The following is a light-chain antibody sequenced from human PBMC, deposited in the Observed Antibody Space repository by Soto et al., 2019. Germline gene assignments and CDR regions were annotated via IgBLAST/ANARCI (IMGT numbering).Light chain of an antibody. J-gene: IGKJ1*01. CDR3: QQYLDWPRT. CDR1: QSVSSD. V-gene: IGKV3-15*01. CDR2: GAS. Sequence: EIVMTQSPATLSVSPGARATLSCRASQSVSSDLVWYRQKPGQAPRLLIYGASNRATGVPDRFSGSGSGTVFTLTIRSLQSDAFAVYHCQQYLDWPRTFGHGNQVDIK.